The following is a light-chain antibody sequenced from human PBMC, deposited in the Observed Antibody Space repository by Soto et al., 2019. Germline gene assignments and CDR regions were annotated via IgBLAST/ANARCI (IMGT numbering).Light chain of an antibody. CDR1: QSVSSN. CDR2: GAS. J-gene: IGKJ1*01. Sequence: EMVMTQSPATLSVSPGERATLSCRASQSVSSNLAWYQHKPGQAPRLLIYGASTRANGIPGRFSGSGSGTECTLTISSLQSEDFAIYYCQQYDNWPWAFDQGTQVEIK. CDR3: QQYDNWPWA. V-gene: IGKV3-15*01.